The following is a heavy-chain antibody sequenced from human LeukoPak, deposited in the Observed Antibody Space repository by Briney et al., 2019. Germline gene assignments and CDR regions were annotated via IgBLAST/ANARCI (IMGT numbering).Heavy chain of an antibody. CDR2: LYSGGTT. Sequence: GGSLRLSCAASGFSVSNNYVSWVRQAPGKGLEWVSVLYSGGTTYYADSVKGRFTISRDNSKNTLDLQMNSLRAEDTAVYYCAGRYDSSGYPLHWGQGTLVTVSS. CDR3: AGRYDSSGYPLH. V-gene: IGHV3-53*01. D-gene: IGHD3-22*01. J-gene: IGHJ4*02. CDR1: GFSVSNNY.